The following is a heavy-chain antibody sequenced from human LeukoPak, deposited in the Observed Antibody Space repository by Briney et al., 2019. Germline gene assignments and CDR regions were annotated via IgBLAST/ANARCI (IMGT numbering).Heavy chain of an antibody. CDR2: VNPNSGGT. CDR1: GYTFTDYY. D-gene: IGHD6-13*01. CDR3: AREGGGAAPGYWFDP. J-gene: IGHJ5*02. V-gene: IGHV1-2*02. Sequence: ASVKVSCKASGYTFTDYYIHWVRQAPGQGLEWMGWVNPNSGGTYYAQKFQGRVTMTRDTSIGTAYMELSGLRSDDTAVYYCAREGGGAAPGYWFDPWGQGTLVTVSS.